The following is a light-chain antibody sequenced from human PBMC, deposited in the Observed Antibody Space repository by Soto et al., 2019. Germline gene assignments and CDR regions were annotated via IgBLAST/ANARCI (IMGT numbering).Light chain of an antibody. CDR2: EVS. V-gene: IGLV2-14*01. CDR1: SSDVGGYDY. Sequence: QSALTQPASVSGSPGQSITISCTGTSSDVGGYDYVSWYQHHPGKAPKLMIYEVSNRPSGVSNRSSASKSGNTASLTISGLQAEDEADYYCSSYTSSSTLDVFGTGTKVTVL. J-gene: IGLJ1*01. CDR3: SSYTSSSTLDV.